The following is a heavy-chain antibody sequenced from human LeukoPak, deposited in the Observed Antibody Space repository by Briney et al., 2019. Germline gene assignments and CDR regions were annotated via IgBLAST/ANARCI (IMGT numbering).Heavy chain of an antibody. CDR2: ISYDGSNK. V-gene: IGHV3-30*18. Sequence: GRSLRLSCAASGFTFSSYGMHWVRQAPGKGLEWVAVISYDGSNKYYADSVKGRFTISRDNSKNTLYLQMNSLRAEDTAVYYCAKILGGSSWYRAWVGYYYGMDVWGQGTTVTVFS. D-gene: IGHD6-13*01. CDR1: GFTFSSYG. J-gene: IGHJ6*02. CDR3: AKILGGSSWYRAWVGYYYGMDV.